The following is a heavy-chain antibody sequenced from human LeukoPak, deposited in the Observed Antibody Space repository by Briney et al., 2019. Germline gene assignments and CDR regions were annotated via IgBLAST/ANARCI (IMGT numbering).Heavy chain of an antibody. CDR2: IWYGGSNK. CDR1: GFTFSSYG. J-gene: IGHJ5*02. CDR3: ARDHQGYSSSWYRWFDP. V-gene: IGHV3-33*01. D-gene: IGHD6-13*01. Sequence: GGSLRLSCAASGFTFSSYGMHWVRQAPGKGLEWVAVIWYGGSNKYYADSVKGRFTISRDNSKNTLYLQMNSLRAEDTAVYYCARDHQGYSSSWYRWFDPWGQGTLVTVSS.